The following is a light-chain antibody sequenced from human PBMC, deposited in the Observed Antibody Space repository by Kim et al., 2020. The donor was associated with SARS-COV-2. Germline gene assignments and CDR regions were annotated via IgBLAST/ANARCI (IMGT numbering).Light chain of an antibody. Sequence: ASEGDRVTITCRASQGISNYLAWYHQKPGEIPKVLIYGASTVQSGVPSRFSGSGSGTDFTLTITSLQPEDVATYYCQKYNSAPQTFGQGTKVDIK. J-gene: IGKJ1*01. CDR3: QKYNSAPQT. V-gene: IGKV1-27*01. CDR2: GAS. CDR1: QGISNY.